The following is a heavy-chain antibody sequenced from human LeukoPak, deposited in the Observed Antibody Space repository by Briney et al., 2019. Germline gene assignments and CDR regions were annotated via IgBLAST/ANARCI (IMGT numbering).Heavy chain of an antibody. CDR2: ISWNSGSI. CDR1: GFTFDDYA. Sequence: GGSLRLSCAASGFTFDDYAMHWVRQAPGKGLEWVSGISWNSGSIGYADSVKGRFTISRDNAKNSLYLQMNSLRAEDTALYYCAKDNLAGIIGTSHCFDHWGQGTLVTVSS. D-gene: IGHD1-7*01. V-gene: IGHV3-9*01. J-gene: IGHJ5*02. CDR3: AKDNLAGIIGTSHCFDH.